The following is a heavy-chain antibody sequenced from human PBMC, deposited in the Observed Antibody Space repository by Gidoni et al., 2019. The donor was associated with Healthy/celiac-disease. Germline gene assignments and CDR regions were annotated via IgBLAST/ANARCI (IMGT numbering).Heavy chain of an antibody. J-gene: IGHJ3*02. CDR1: GFTFSSYA. Sequence: QVQLVESGGGVVQPGRSLRLSCAASGFTFSSYAMHWVRQAPGKGLEWVAVISYDGSNKYYADSVKGRFTISRDNSKNTLYLQMNSLRAEDTAVYYCARPGGLVGATPNAFDIWGQGTMVTVSS. V-gene: IGHV3-30-3*01. D-gene: IGHD1-26*01. CDR2: ISYDGSNK. CDR3: ARPGGLVGATPNAFDI.